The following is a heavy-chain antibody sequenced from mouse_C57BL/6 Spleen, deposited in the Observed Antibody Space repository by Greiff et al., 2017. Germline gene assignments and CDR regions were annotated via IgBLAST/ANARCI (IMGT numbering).Heavy chain of an antibody. Sequence: EVQVVESGGGLVKPGGSLKLSCAASGFTFSDYGMHWVRQAPEKGLEWVAYISSGSSTIYYADTVKGRFTISRDNAKNTLFLQMTSLRSEDTAMYYCAMEEVTTVVVAYYAMDYWGQGTSVTVSS. V-gene: IGHV5-17*01. CDR1: GFTFSDYG. D-gene: IGHD1-1*01. CDR3: AMEEVTTVVVAYYAMDY. J-gene: IGHJ4*01. CDR2: ISSGSSTI.